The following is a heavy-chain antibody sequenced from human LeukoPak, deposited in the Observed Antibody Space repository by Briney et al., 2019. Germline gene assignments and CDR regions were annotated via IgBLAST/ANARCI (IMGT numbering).Heavy chain of an antibody. Sequence: GGYLRLSCAASGFTFSSYWMSWVRQAPGKGLEWVANIKQDGSEKYYVDSVKGRFTISRDNARNSLYLQMNSLRAEDTAVYYCARAKYCSSTSCSRYDWFDPWGQGTLVTVSS. CDR2: IKQDGSEK. J-gene: IGHJ5*02. D-gene: IGHD2-2*01. V-gene: IGHV3-7*01. CDR1: GFTFSSYW. CDR3: ARAKYCSSTSCSRYDWFDP.